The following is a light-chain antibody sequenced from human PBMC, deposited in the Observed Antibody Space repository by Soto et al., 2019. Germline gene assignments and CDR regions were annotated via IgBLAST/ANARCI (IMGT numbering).Light chain of an antibody. Sequence: EIVMTQSPATLSVSAGERATLSCRASQSVSSNLAWYQQKPGQAPRLLIYGASNRATGIPARFSGSGSGTEFTLAISSLQSEDFAVYYCQQYNNWAITFGEGTRLEIK. J-gene: IGKJ5*01. V-gene: IGKV3-15*01. CDR2: GAS. CDR3: QQYNNWAIT. CDR1: QSVSSN.